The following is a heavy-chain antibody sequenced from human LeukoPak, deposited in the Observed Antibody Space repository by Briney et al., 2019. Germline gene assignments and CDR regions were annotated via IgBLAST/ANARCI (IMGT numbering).Heavy chain of an antibody. CDR3: ARASGNTYYYDGSGYYLFDY. Sequence: GASVKVSCKASGGTFSSYAISWVRQAPGQGLEWMGGIIPIFGTANYAQKFQGRVTITTDESTSTAYMELSSLRSEDTAVYYCARASGNTYYYDGSGYYLFDYWGQGTLVTVSS. CDR2: IIPIFGTA. J-gene: IGHJ4*02. V-gene: IGHV1-69*05. CDR1: GGTFSSYA. D-gene: IGHD3-22*01.